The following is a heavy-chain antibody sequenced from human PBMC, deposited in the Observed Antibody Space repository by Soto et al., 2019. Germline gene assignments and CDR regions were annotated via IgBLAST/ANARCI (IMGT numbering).Heavy chain of an antibody. Sequence: EVQLVESGGTLVQPGGSLRLSCAASGFTFSNYEMSWVRQAPGKGLEWVSYISTTSSHIYYADSVKGRFTISRDNANNSLYLQMNSLRAEDTAVYHCARENYDVSGYFLDFWGQGTLVTVSS. V-gene: IGHV3-48*03. D-gene: IGHD3-22*01. CDR2: ISTTSSHI. CDR1: GFTFSNYE. J-gene: IGHJ4*02. CDR3: ARENYDVSGYFLDF.